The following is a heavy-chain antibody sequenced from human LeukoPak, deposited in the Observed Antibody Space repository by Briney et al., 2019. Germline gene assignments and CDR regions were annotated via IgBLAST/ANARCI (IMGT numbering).Heavy chain of an antibody. CDR1: GASISSGGFF. D-gene: IGHD3-10*01. J-gene: IGHJ4*02. V-gene: IGHV4-31*03. CDR2: IYYRGST. CDR3: ARVTGSITYIDF. Sequence: SQTLSLTCTVSGASISSGGFFWSWIRQHPGMGLEWLGYIYYRGSTYYNPSLNSRVTISVDTSKNQFSLELSSVTAADTAVYYCARVTGSITYIDFWGQGTLVTVSS.